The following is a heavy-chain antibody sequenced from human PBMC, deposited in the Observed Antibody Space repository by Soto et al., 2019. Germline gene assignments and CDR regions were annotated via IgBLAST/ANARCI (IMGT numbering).Heavy chain of an antibody. D-gene: IGHD5-12*01. V-gene: IGHV4-34*01. Sequence: QVQLQQWGAGLLKPSETLSLTCAVYGGSFSGYYWSWIRQPPGKGLEWIGEINHSGSTNYNPSLKRRVTRSVDTSKNQFSLKLSSVTAADAAVYYCASFPSTSYSGYDWSTYGMDVWGQGTTVTVSS. CDR2: INHSGST. J-gene: IGHJ6*02. CDR3: ASFPSTSYSGYDWSTYGMDV. CDR1: GGSFSGYY.